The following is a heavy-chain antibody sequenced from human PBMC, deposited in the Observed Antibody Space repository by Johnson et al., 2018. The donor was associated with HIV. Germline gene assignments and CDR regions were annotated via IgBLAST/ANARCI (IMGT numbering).Heavy chain of an antibody. CDR2: IKQDGNEK. D-gene: IGHD1-20*01. V-gene: IGHV3-7*05. J-gene: IGHJ3*02. Sequence: VQLVESGGGLVQPGGSLRLSCVASGFSFSRYWMTWVRQAPGKGLEWVASIKQDGNEKYYVDSVKGRFTISRDNAKNSVDLQMNSLRAEDTALYYCARGTLTGTTGGFDIWGQGTMVTVSA. CDR1: GFSFSRYW. CDR3: ARGTLTGTTGGFDI.